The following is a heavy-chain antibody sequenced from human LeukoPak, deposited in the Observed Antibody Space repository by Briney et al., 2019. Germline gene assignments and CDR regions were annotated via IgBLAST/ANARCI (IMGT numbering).Heavy chain of an antibody. CDR1: RYTFTSYD. CDR2: MNPNSGNT. V-gene: IGHV1-8*01. Sequence: EASVKVSCKASRYTFTSYDINWVRQATGQGLEWMGWMNPNSGNTGYAQKFQGRVTMTRNTSISTAYMELSSLRSGDTAMYYCARITVGIVDDAFDPWGQGTLVTVSS. J-gene: IGHJ5*02. CDR3: ARITVGIVDDAFDP. D-gene: IGHD3-22*01.